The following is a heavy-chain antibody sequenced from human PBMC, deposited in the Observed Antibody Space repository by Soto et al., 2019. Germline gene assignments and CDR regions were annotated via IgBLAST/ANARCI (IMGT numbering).Heavy chain of an antibody. Sequence: LLKGAWKASVGSLSDDVSNWGRQAPGQGLEWMGGIIPLFGTPNYAQKFQGRVTFTAHKSTSTAYMELRSLRSDDTAVYYCARGWETAGTTTPFDHRGKGTLVPVSP. J-gene: IGHJ4*02. V-gene: IGHV1-69*06. CDR3: ARGWETAGTTTPFDH. CDR1: VGSLSDDV. CDR2: IIPLFGTP. D-gene: IGHD1-26*01.